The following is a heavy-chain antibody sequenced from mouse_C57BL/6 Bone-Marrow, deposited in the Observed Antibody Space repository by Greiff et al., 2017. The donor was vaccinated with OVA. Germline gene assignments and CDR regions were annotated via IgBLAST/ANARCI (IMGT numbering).Heavy chain of an antibody. CDR1: GFSINSDCY. CDR2: TFDSGST. D-gene: IGHD1-1*01. J-gene: IGHJ2*01. Sequence: EVMLVESGPSLVRPSQPLSLTCTVTGFSINSDCYWIWIRQFPGNKLEYIGYTFDSGSTYYNPSLESRTYITRDTSKNQFSLKLSSVTTEDTATYYCARERITTAYYFDYWGQGTTLTVSS. CDR3: ARERITTAYYFDY. V-gene: IGHV3-3*01.